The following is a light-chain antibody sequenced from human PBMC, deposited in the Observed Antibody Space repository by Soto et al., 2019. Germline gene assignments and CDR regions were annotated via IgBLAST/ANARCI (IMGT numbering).Light chain of an antibody. Sequence: EIVLTQSPDTLSLSPGERATLSCRASQTVTRSSLAWYQQETGRAPTLLIHGASTRAAGIPDRFSASWSGTHFTLTITRLEPEDFAVYFCQQFGTSPYSCGQGTKVEIK. CDR2: GAS. CDR3: QQFGTSPYS. V-gene: IGKV3-20*01. CDR1: QTVTRSS. J-gene: IGKJ2*03.